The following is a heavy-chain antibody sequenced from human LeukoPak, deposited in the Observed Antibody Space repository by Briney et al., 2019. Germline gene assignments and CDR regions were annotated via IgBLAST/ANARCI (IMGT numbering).Heavy chain of an antibody. V-gene: IGHV4-34*01. CDR3: ARRFRYGLRLIDY. CDR1: GGSFSGYY. Sequence: SETLSLTCAVYGGSFSGYYWSCLRQTPGKGLEWIGEINHSGSTNYNPSLKSRVTISVDTSKNQFSLKLSSVTAADTAVYYCARRFRYGLRLIDYWGQGTLVTVSS. CDR2: INHSGST. J-gene: IGHJ4*02. D-gene: IGHD2-15*01.